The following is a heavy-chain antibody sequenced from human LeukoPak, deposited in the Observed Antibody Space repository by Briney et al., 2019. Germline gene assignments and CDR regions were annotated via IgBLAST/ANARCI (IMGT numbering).Heavy chain of an antibody. J-gene: IGHJ5*02. CDR3: ARGKLRGVIIRTFGFDP. Sequence: LSCAASGFTFSSYSMNWVRQPPGKGLEWIGEINHSGSTNYNPSLKSRVTISVDTSKNQFSLKLSSVTAADTAVYYCARGKLRGVIIRTFGFDPWGQGTLVTVSS. D-gene: IGHD3-10*01. CDR2: INHSGST. V-gene: IGHV4-34*01. CDR1: GFTFSSYS.